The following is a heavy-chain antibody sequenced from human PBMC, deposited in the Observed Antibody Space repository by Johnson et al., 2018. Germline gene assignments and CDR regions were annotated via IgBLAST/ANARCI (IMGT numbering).Heavy chain of an antibody. V-gene: IGHV1-46*01. CDR2: SNPSGGST. D-gene: IGHD6-13*01. J-gene: IGHJ6*03. CDR3: AKRFMQQLGFYYYDSMDV. CDR1: GYTFTNYY. Sequence: VQLVESGAEVKKPGASVKVSCKASGYTFTNYYIHWLRQAPGQGLEWMGLSNPSGGSTSYAQNFQGRVTMTRDTSTSTVYMELSSLESKDKAVHYGAKRFMQQLGFYYYDSMDVWGKGTTVTVSS.